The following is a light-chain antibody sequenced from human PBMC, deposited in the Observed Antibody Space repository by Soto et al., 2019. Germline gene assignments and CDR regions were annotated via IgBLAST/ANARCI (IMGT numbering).Light chain of an antibody. J-gene: IGLJ2*01. V-gene: IGLV2-14*03. CDR1: SSDVGGYNY. CDR3: CSYTSSSTPVV. CDR2: DVS. Sequence: QSVLPQPASVSGSPGQSIPISCTGTSSDVGGYNYVSWYQPHPGKAPNLMIYDVSNRPSGVSNRFSGSKSGNTASLTISGLQAEDEADYYCCSYTSSSTPVVFGGGTQLTVL.